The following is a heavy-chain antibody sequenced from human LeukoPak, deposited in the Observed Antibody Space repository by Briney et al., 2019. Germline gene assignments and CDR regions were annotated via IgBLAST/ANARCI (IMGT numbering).Heavy chain of an antibody. CDR2: IQYDGSYE. J-gene: IGHJ2*01. CDR1: GFTFNSYN. CDR3: ALSIRRSRYFDL. Sequence: GGSLRLSCATSGFTFNSYNMYWVRQPPGKGLEWVSFIQYDGSYEYYADSVKGRFTISRDNSKNTLYLQVSRMKPEDTAIYYCALSIRRSRYFDLWGRGTLVIVSS. V-gene: IGHV3-30*02.